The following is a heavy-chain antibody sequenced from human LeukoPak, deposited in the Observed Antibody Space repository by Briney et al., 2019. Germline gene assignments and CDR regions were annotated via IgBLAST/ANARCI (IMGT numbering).Heavy chain of an antibody. D-gene: IGHD3-22*01. Sequence: PGGSLRLSCAASGFSFSTYAMSWVRQTPGKGLEWVANIKNDGSGKYYVDSVKGRFTISRDNAKNSLYLQMNSLRAEDTAVYYCARDRSNERYYYDSSGDFDHWGQGTLVTVSS. V-gene: IGHV3-7*01. CDR3: ARDRSNERYYYDSSGDFDH. CDR2: IKNDGSGK. J-gene: IGHJ4*02. CDR1: GFSFSTYA.